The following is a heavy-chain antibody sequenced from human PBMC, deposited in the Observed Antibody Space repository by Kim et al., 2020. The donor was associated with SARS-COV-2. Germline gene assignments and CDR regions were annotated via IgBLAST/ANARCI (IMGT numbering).Heavy chain of an antibody. Sequence: SETLSLTCAVYGGSFSGYYWSWIRQPPGKGLEWIGEINHSGSTNYNPSLKSRVTISVDTSKNHFSLKLSSVTAADTAVYYFARLRGIAAAVKGYYYYYGMDVWGQGTTVTVSS. CDR2: INHSGST. CDR3: ARLRGIAAAVKGYYYYYGMDV. V-gene: IGHV4-34*01. CDR1: GGSFSGYY. D-gene: IGHD6-13*01. J-gene: IGHJ6*02.